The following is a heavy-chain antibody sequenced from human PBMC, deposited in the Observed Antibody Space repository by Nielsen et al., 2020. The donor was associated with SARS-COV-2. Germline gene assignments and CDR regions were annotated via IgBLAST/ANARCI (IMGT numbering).Heavy chain of an antibody. J-gene: IGHJ3*02. Sequence: GESLKISCAASGFIFSNYVLSWVRQAPGKGLEWVSSISGAGGTTYYTDSVKGRFTISRDNSKNTLYLQMNSLRAEDTAVYYCAELPAFKMGSSDGFDIWGQGTMVTVSS. CDR3: AELPAFKMGSSDGFDI. V-gene: IGHV3-23*01. D-gene: IGHD5-24*01. CDR2: ISGAGGTT. CDR1: GFIFSNYV.